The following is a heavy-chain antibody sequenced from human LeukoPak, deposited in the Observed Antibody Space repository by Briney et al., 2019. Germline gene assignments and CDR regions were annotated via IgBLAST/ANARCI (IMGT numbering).Heavy chain of an antibody. D-gene: IGHD1-14*01. Sequence: GGSLRLSCAASGFTFSSYAMHWVRQAPGKGLEWVAVISYDGSNKYYADSVKGRFTISRDNSKNTLYLQMNSLRAEDTAVYYCARDLTGGYFDYWGQGTLVTVSS. V-gene: IGHV3-30-3*01. CDR2: ISYDGSNK. CDR3: ARDLTGGYFDY. CDR1: GFTFSSYA. J-gene: IGHJ4*02.